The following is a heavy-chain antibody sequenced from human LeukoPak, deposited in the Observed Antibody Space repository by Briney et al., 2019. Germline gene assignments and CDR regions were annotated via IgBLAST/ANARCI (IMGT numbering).Heavy chain of an antibody. CDR3: AKDRTAGLQFADAFDI. V-gene: IGHV3-23*01. CDR1: GFTFSSYA. CDR2: ISGSGGST. D-gene: IGHD6-13*01. Sequence: PGGSLRLSCAASGFTFSSYAMSWVRQAPGEGREWVSAISGSGGSTYYADSVKGRFTISRDNSKNTLYLQMNSLRAEDTAVYYCAKDRTAGLQFADAFDIWGQGTMVTVSS. J-gene: IGHJ3*02.